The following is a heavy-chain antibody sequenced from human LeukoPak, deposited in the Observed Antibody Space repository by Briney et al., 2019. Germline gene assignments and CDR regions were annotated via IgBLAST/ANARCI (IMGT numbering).Heavy chain of an antibody. V-gene: IGHV3-30-3*01. CDR2: ISYDGSNK. CDR3: ASVTAAAGNYYYGMDV. D-gene: IGHD6-13*01. CDR1: GVTFSSYA. J-gene: IGHJ6*02. Sequence: PGGSLRLSCAASGVTFSSYAMHWVRQAPGKGLEWVAVISYDGSNKYYADSVKGRFTISRDNSKNTLYLQMNSLRAEDTAVYYCASVTAAAGNYYYGMDVWGQGTTVTVSS.